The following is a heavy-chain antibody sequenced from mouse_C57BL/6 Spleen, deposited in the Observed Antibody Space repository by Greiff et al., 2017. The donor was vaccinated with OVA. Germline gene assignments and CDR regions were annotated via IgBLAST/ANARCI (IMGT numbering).Heavy chain of an antibody. V-gene: IGHV3-1*01. CDR1: GYSITSGYD. CDR3: ARADWYFDV. Sequence: DVQLQESGPGMVKPSPSLSLSCTVTGYSITSGYDWHWIRHFPGNKLECMGYISYSGSTNYNPSLKSRISITHDTSKNHFFLKLNSVTTEDTATYYCARADWYFDVWGTGTTVTVSS. CDR2: ISYSGST. J-gene: IGHJ1*03.